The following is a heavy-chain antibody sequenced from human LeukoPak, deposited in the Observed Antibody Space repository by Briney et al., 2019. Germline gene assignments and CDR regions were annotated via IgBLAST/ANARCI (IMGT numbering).Heavy chain of an antibody. J-gene: IGHJ4*02. V-gene: IGHV3-23*01. CDR3: AKGPLATYYYDSSGYTGAYFDY. D-gene: IGHD3-22*01. CDR2: ISGSGGST. CDR1: GFTFSSYA. Sequence: GGSLRLSCAASGFTFSSYAMSWVRQAPGKGLEWVSAISGSGGSTYYADSVKGRFTISRDNSKNTLYLQMNSLRAEDTAVYYCAKGPLATYYYDSSGYTGAYFDYWGQGILVTVSS.